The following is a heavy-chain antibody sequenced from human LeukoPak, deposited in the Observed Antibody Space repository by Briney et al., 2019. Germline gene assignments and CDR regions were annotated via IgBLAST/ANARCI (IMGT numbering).Heavy chain of an antibody. Sequence: SETLSLTCAVSGGSISSGGYSWSWLRQPPGKGLEWIGYIYHSGSTYYNPSLKSRVTISVDRSKNQFSLKLSSVTAADTAVYYCARGWYYYDSSGYDYWGQGTLVTVSS. D-gene: IGHD3-22*01. CDR3: ARGWYYYDSSGYDY. CDR2: IYHSGST. CDR1: GGSISSGGYS. J-gene: IGHJ4*02. V-gene: IGHV4-30-2*01.